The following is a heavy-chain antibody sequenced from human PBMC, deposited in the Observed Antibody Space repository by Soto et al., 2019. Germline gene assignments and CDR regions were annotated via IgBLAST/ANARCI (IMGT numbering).Heavy chain of an antibody. CDR2: IGSSSSYT. CDR3: ARWRSSGYCNQ. J-gene: IGHJ4*02. Sequence: QVQLVESGGDLVKPGGSLRLSCAASGFPFSDYYMSWIRQAPGKGLEWVSSIGSSSSYTNYSASVKGRIPISRGNAKNSLSMQMNGLRAVYTGVYYCARWRSSGYCNQWGQGSRVTASA. CDR1: GFPFSDYY. V-gene: IGHV3-11*05. D-gene: IGHD3-9*01.